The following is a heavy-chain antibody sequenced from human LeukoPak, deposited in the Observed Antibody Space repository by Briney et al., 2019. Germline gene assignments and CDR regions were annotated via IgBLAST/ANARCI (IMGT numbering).Heavy chain of an antibody. V-gene: IGHV1-2*06. CDR2: INPNSGGT. CDR3: ARDRGELGDEGWFDP. Sequence: ASVKVSCKASGYTFTSYYMHWVRQAPGQGLEWMGRINPNSGGTNYAQKFQGRVTMTRDTSISTAYMELSRLRSDDTAVYYCARDRGELGDEGWFDPWGQGTLVTVSS. D-gene: IGHD7-27*01. J-gene: IGHJ5*02. CDR1: GYTFTSYY.